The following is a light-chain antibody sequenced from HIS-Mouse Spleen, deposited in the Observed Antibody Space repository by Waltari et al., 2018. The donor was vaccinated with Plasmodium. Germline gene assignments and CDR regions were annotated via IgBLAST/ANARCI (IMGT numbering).Light chain of an antibody. V-gene: IGLV2-11*01. J-gene: IGLJ2*01. Sequence: QSALTQPRSVSGSPGQSVTISCTGTSSDVGGSNYVSWYQQHPGKAPKLMIYDVSKRPAGVPDRFSGYKSGNTASLTISGLQAEDEADYYCCSYAGSYTVVFGGGTKLTVL. CDR1: SSDVGGSNY. CDR2: DVS. CDR3: CSYAGSYTVV.